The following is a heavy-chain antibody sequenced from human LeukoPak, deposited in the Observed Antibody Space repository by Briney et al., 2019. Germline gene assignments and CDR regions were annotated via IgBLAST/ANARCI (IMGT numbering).Heavy chain of an antibody. Sequence: GGSLRVSCAAPGFTFSSYEMNWVRQGPGEGLEWVSYISSSGSTIYYADSVKGRFTISRDNARNSLYLQMNSLRAEDTAVYYCARLDYYGSGSYFDYWGQGTLVTVSS. CDR3: ARLDYYGSGSYFDY. CDR2: ISSSGSTI. V-gene: IGHV3-48*03. J-gene: IGHJ4*02. CDR1: GFTFSSYE. D-gene: IGHD3-10*01.